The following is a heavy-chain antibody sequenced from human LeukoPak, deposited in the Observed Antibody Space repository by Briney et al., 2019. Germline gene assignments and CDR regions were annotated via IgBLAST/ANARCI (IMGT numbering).Heavy chain of an antibody. CDR1: GGSISSYY. V-gene: IGHV4-59*08. CDR3: ARPPPPTNNWFDP. Sequence: PSETLSLTCTVSGGSISSYYWSWIRQPPGKGLEWIGYIYYSGSTNYNPSLKSRVTISVDTSKNKFSLKLSSVTAADTAVYYFARPPPPTNNWFDPWGQGIVVTVSS. J-gene: IGHJ5*02. CDR2: IYYSGST.